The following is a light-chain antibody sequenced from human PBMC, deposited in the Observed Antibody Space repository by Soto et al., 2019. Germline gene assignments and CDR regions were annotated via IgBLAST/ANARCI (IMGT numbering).Light chain of an antibody. CDR2: DTT. Sequence: AVVTQEPSLTVSPGGTVTLTCDSSTGAVTSGHYPYWFQQKPGQAPRTVIYDTTNKHSWTPARFSGSLLGGKAALTLSGAQPEDEADYYCLLSYSGARVFGGGTKLTVL. CDR1: TGAVTSGHY. V-gene: IGLV7-46*01. CDR3: LLSYSGARV. J-gene: IGLJ3*02.